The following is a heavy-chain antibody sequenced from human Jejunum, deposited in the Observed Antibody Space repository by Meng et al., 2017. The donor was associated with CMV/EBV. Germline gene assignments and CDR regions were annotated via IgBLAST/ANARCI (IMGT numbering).Heavy chain of an antibody. CDR1: GESFRGYY. D-gene: IGHD4-17*01. CDR3: ARVGGAQHGDFDF. CDR2: INPSGST. J-gene: IGHJ4*02. V-gene: IGHV4-34*01. Sequence: QLQQLGLGLLKPSEPLCLTCTVYGESFRGYYWTWIRQPPGKALEWIGEINPSGSTNYNPSLKSRVTILVDTSKRQFSLRLSFVTAADTAVYYCARVGGAQHGDFDFWGQGTLVTVSS.